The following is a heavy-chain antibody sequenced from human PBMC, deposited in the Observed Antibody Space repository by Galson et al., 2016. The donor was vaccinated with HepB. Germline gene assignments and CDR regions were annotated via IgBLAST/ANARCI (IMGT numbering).Heavy chain of an antibody. J-gene: IGHJ4*02. Sequence: SLRLSCAASGFTLSNYAMSWVRQAPGKGLEWVSDISGSGITTYYADSVKGRFIISRDNSKKTVYLQMSSLRAEDTAVYYCARLFGGYIDYWGQGTLVTVPS. V-gene: IGHV3-23*01. D-gene: IGHD2-15*01. CDR2: ISGSGITT. CDR1: GFTLSNYA. CDR3: ARLFGGYIDY.